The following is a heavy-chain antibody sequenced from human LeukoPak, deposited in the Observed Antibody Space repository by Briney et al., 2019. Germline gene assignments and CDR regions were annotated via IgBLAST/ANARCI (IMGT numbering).Heavy chain of an antibody. CDR3: ARGPRDSGYYYYYYMDV. J-gene: IGHJ6*03. Sequence: PGGSLRLSCAASGFTVSSNYMSWVRQAPGKGLEWASVIYSGGSTYYADSVKSRFTISRDNSKNTLYLQMNSLRAEDTAVYYCARGPRDSGYYYYYYMDVWGKGTTVTISS. CDR2: IYSGGST. V-gene: IGHV3-53*01. D-gene: IGHD5-12*01. CDR1: GFTVSSNY.